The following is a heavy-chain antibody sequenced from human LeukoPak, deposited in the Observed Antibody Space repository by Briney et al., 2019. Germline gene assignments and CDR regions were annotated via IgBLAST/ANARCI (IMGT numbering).Heavy chain of an antibody. D-gene: IGHD2-15*01. V-gene: IGHV4-34*01. CDR3: ARGRINCSGGSCYWYFDL. J-gene: IGHJ2*01. CDR2: INHSGST. Sequence: SETLSLTCAVYGGSFSGYYWSWIRQPPGKGLEWIGEINHSGSTNYNPSLKSRVTISVDTSKNQFSLKLSSVTAADTAVYYCARGRINCSGGSCYWYFDLWGRGTPVTVSS. CDR1: GGSFSGYY.